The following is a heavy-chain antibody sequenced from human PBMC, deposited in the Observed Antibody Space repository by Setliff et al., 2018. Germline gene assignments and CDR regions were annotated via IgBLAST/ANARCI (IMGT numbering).Heavy chain of an antibody. D-gene: IGHD6-13*01. Sequence: ASVKVSCKASGYTFTGYAFSWVRQAPGQGLEWMGWISAYNGNTNYAQKFQGRVTMTTDTSTSTAYMELRSLRSDDTAVYYCARVSEAAAAGFDYWGQGTLVTVPQ. V-gene: IGHV1-18*01. J-gene: IGHJ4*02. CDR3: ARVSEAAAAGFDY. CDR2: ISAYNGNT. CDR1: GYTFTGYA.